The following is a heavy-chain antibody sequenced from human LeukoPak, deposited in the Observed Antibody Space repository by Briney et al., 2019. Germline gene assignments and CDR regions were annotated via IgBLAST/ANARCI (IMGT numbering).Heavy chain of an antibody. J-gene: IGHJ5*02. CDR2: ISHSGST. Sequence: SETLSLTCAVSGYSISSGHFWVWMRQPPGKGLEWIGEISHSGSTYYNPSLKSRVTISVDTSKNQFSLRLSFVTAADTAVYYCARDFSGSYPRFDPWGQGTLVTVSS. CDR1: GYSISSGHF. CDR3: ARDFSGSYPRFDP. D-gene: IGHD1-26*01. V-gene: IGHV4-38-2*02.